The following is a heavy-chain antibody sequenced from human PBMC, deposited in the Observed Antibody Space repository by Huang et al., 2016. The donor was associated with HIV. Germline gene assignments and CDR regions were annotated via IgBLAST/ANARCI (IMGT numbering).Heavy chain of an antibody. CDR1: GGSFSGYY. CDR2: INHSGST. J-gene: IGHJ4*02. D-gene: IGHD6-25*01. V-gene: IGHV4-34*02. Sequence: QVQLQQWGAGLLKPSETLSLTCAVYGGSFSGYYWTWIRQPPGKGLEWIGGINHSGSTNYKASLKSRVRISVDTSKKQFSLKLKSVTAADTAVYYCARGPAPDYWAREPWSPSPQ. CDR3: ARGPAPDY.